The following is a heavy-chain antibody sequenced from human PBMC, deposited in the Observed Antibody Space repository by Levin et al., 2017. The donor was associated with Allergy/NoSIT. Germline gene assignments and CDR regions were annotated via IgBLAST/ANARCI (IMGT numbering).Heavy chain of an antibody. CDR3: AREAFWSGYLYRYPDY. CDR1: GFTFSNYA. D-gene: IGHD3-3*01. CDR2: ISYDGSNK. V-gene: IGHV3-30-3*01. J-gene: IGHJ4*02. Sequence: GGSLRLSCAASGFTFSNYAIHWVRQAPGKGLEWVAVISYDGSNKYYADSVKGRFTVSRDNSKNTMYLQMNSLRPEDTAVYYCAREAFWSGYLYRYPDYWGQGTLLTVSS.